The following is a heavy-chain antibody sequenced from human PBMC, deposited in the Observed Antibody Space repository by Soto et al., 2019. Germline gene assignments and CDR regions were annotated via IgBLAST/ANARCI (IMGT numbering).Heavy chain of an antibody. D-gene: IGHD2-8*01. CDR3: ARGNGHGFDL. CDR1: GFTFSSYS. Sequence: PGGSLRLSCAASGFTFSSYSMNWVRQAPGEGLVWVSGISSSGSTTTYADSVKGRFTIPRDNAKNPLYLQMNSLRAEDTAVYYCARGNGHGFDLWGQGTLVTASS. V-gene: IGHV3-74*01. J-gene: IGHJ3*01. CDR2: ISSSGSTT.